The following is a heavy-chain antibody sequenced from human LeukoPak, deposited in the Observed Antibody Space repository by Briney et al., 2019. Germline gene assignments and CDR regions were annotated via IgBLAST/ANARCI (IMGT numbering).Heavy chain of an antibody. CDR1: GFTFSSYA. D-gene: IGHD5-18*01. Sequence: GGSLRLSCAASGFTFSSYAMNWVRQAPGRGLVWVSHINSDGSITSYADSVKGRFTISRDNAKNTLYLQMNSLRAEDTAVYYCARDAVDTANAVWGQGTTVTVSS. CDR2: INSDGSIT. CDR3: ARDAVDTANAV. J-gene: IGHJ6*02. V-gene: IGHV3-74*01.